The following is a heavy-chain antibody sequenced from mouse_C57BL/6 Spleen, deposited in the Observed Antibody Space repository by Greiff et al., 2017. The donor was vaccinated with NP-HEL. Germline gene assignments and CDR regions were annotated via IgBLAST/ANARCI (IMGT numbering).Heavy chain of an antibody. V-gene: IGHV1-82*01. CDR3: ARSGYAMDY. CDR2: IYPGDGAT. J-gene: IGHJ4*01. CDR1: GYAFSSSW. Sequence: VQLQQSGPELVKPGASVKISCKASGYAFSSSWMNWVKQRPGKGLEWIGRIYPGDGATNYNGKFKGKATLTADKSSSTAYMQLSSLTSEDSAVYFCARSGYAMDYWGQGTSVTVSS.